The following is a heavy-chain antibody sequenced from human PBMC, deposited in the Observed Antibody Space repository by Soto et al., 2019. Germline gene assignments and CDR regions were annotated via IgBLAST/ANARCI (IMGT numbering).Heavy chain of an antibody. D-gene: IGHD3-22*01. Sequence: PGGSLRLSCAASGFTFSSYAMIWVRQAPGKGLEWVSVISGSGDSTYYADSVKGRFTVSRDNSKNTLYLQMNSLRAEDTAVYYCARYDSSGYYWPYYYYGMDVWGQGTTVTVSS. J-gene: IGHJ6*02. CDR3: ARYDSSGYYWPYYYYGMDV. CDR2: ISGSGDST. V-gene: IGHV3-23*01. CDR1: GFTFSSYA.